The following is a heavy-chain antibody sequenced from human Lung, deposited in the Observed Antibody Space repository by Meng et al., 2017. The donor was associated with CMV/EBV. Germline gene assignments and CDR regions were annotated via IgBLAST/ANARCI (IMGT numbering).Heavy chain of an antibody. D-gene: IGHD1-1*01. Sequence: SXEASGFTFSRFSLHWLRQAPGKGLEWVAVISYDGKDKHYADSVKGQSTISRDNYKSTLYLQMNSLRPEDTAVYYCAKNYNPNPRYYYGVDVWGRGXTVTVSS. J-gene: IGHJ6*02. CDR3: AKNYNPNPRYYYGVDV. CDR1: GFTFSRFS. CDR2: ISYDGKDK. V-gene: IGHV3-30-3*02.